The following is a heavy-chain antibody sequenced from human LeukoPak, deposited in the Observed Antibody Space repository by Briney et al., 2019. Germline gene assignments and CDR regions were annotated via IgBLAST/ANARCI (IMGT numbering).Heavy chain of an antibody. CDR1: GFTECSKY. CDR2: IYRGGST. Sequence: GGSLSLSCAASGFTECSKYKSWLRPAPGKGVEWVSDIYRGGSTYYADPVKGRFTISRDNSKNTLYLQMNSLRAEDTAVYYCARSSLIAAGGYYYYYGMDVWGQGTTVTVSS. V-gene: IGHV3-53*01. CDR3: ARSSLIAAGGYYYYYGMDV. J-gene: IGHJ6*02. D-gene: IGHD6-13*01.